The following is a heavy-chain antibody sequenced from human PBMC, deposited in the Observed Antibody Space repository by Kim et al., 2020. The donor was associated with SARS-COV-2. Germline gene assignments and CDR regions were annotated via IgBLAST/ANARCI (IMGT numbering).Heavy chain of an antibody. Sequence: SVKVSCKASGGTFSSYAISWVRQAPGQGLEWMGGIIPIFGTANYAQKFQGRVTITADESTSTAYMELSSLRSEDTAVYYCARSLIPKRSGYCSGGSCYHDYYYYGMDVWGQGTTVTVSS. CDR1: GGTFSSYA. CDR3: ARSLIPKRSGYCSGGSCYHDYYYYGMDV. V-gene: IGHV1-69*13. J-gene: IGHJ6*02. D-gene: IGHD2-15*01. CDR2: IIPIFGTA.